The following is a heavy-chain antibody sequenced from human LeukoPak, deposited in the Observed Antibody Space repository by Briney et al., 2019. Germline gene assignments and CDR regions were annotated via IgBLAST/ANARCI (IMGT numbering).Heavy chain of an antibody. CDR2: IYDSAST. CDR1: GGSISSYF. Sequence: SETLSLTCTVAGGSISSYFWSWIRQPPRKGLERVGYIYDSASTNYNPSLRSRVTISVDTSKTQFSLKLRSVTAADTAVYYCARGRLTREMLPLGYWGQGTLVTVSS. J-gene: IGHJ4*02. D-gene: IGHD2-8*01. CDR3: ARGRLTREMLPLGY. V-gene: IGHV4-59*01.